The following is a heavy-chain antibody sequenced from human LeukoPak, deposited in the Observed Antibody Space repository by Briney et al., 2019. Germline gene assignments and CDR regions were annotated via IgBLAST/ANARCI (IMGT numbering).Heavy chain of an antibody. V-gene: IGHV3-21*01. CDR3: ARATVAGTDFDY. D-gene: IGHD6-19*01. CDR1: GFTFSSYS. CDR2: ISSSSGYI. Sequence: PGGSLRLSCAASGFTFSSYSMNWVRQAPGKGLEWVSSISSSSGYIYYADSVKGRFTISRDNAKNSLYLQMNSLRAEDMAVYYCARATVAGTDFDYWGQATLVTVSS. J-gene: IGHJ4*02.